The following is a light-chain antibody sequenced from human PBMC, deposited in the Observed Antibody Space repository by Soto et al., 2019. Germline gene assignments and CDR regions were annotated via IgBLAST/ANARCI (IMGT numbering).Light chain of an antibody. CDR1: QSVSGW. J-gene: IGKJ1*01. V-gene: IGKV1-5*01. CDR2: DAS. Sequence: IHITQTTSTLSASVGDTVTVTCLASQSVSGWLAWYQQKPGEAPKLLIYDASALPRGVPSRFSGSGSGTKFTLTIASLQPDDFATYYCQHYDTFSGTFGPGTKVDIK. CDR3: QHYDTFSGT.